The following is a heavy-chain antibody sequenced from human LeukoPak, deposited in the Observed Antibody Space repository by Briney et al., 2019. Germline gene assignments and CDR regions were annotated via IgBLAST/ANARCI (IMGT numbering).Heavy chain of an antibody. CDR1: GFTFSNYV. Sequence: GGSLRLSCAASGFTFSNYVMSWVRQAPGKGLEWVSGISGSGGRTYDADSVKGRFTISRDNSKNTLYLQMNSLRAEDTAVYYCARDWDGSGKVFDYWGQGTLIIVSS. CDR2: ISGSGGRT. V-gene: IGHV3-23*01. CDR3: ARDWDGSGKVFDY. D-gene: IGHD3-10*01. J-gene: IGHJ4*02.